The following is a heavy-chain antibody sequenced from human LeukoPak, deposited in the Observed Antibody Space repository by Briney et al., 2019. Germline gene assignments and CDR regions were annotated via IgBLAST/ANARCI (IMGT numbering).Heavy chain of an antibody. CDR2: INSDGGGA. Sequence: GGSLRLSCAASGITFGNNWMHWVRQGPGKGLVWISRINSDGGGAIYADSVKGRFTISRDNAKNSLYLQMNSLRAEDTAVYYCARGGNVLRYFDWLSLFDYWGQGTLVTVSS. V-gene: IGHV3-74*01. D-gene: IGHD3-9*01. CDR1: GITFGNNW. J-gene: IGHJ4*02. CDR3: ARGGNVLRYFDWLSLFDY.